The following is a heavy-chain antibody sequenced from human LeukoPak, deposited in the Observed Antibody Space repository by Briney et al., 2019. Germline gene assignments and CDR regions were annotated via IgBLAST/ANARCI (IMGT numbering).Heavy chain of an antibody. V-gene: IGHV3-48*03. CDR3: ARRGSSGWTRYFDY. D-gene: IGHD6-19*01. Sequence: GGSLRLSCAASGFTFSSYEMNWIRQAPGKGLEWVSYISSSGSTIYYADSVKGRFTISRDNAKNSLYLQMNSLRAEDTAVYYCARRGSSGWTRYFDYWGQGTLVTVSS. J-gene: IGHJ4*02. CDR2: ISSSGSTI. CDR1: GFTFSSYE.